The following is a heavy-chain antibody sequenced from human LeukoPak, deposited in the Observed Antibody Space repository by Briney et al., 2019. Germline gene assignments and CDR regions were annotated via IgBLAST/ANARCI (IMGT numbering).Heavy chain of an antibody. Sequence: SETLSLTCTVSGGSISSTTAYWGWVRQPPDKGLEWIGIIYYSGTTYYNPSLKSRLTMSIDTSKDQFSLKLSSVTAADTAVYYCAGNSDLYWYFDLWGRGTLVTVSS. CDR3: AGNSDLYWYFDL. CDR1: GGSISSTTAY. D-gene: IGHD1-26*01. V-gene: IGHV4-39*07. CDR2: IYYSGTT. J-gene: IGHJ2*01.